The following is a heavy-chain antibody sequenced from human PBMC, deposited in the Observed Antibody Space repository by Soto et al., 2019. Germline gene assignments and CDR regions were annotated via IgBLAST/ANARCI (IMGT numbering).Heavy chain of an antibody. D-gene: IGHD3-3*01. Sequence: QVQLQESGPGLVKPSQTLSLTCTVSGGSISSGDYYWSWIRQPPGKGLEWIGYIYYSGSTYYNPSLKSRVTIAVDTSKNQFSLKLSSVTAADTAVYYCARYPVLTIFGVVSHLYYFDYWGQGTLVTVSS. CDR1: GGSISSGDYY. CDR2: IYYSGST. J-gene: IGHJ4*02. CDR3: ARYPVLTIFGVVSHLYYFDY. V-gene: IGHV4-30-4*01.